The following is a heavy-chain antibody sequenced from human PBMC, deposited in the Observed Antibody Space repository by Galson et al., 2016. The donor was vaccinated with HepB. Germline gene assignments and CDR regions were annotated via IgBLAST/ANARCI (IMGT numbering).Heavy chain of an antibody. J-gene: IGHJ4*02. CDR3: ARVRCSSGCKLPFY. CDR2: ISSSSSNM. CDR1: GFTFSSYA. Sequence: SLRLSCAASGFTFSSYAMNWVRQAPGKGLEWISYISSSSSNMYYADSVKGRFTISRDNAKNSLYLQMNSLRAEDTAVYYCARVRCSSGCKLPFYWGQGTLVTVSS. V-gene: IGHV3-48*04. D-gene: IGHD6-19*01.